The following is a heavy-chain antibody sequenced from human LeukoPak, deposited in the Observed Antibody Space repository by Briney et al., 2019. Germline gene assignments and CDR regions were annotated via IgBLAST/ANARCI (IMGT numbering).Heavy chain of an antibody. V-gene: IGHV3-7*01. CDR3: TRDESGKVPTFRFDY. Sequence: GGSLRLSCAASGFTFRECSKSCARQAPGEGRGWVAHIKEDGSYKTYVDSVKGRLPISRDNAKTSLYLQMSSLRAEDTAIYYCTRDESGKVPTFRFDYWGQGILVTVSS. J-gene: IGHJ4*02. CDR2: IKEDGSYK. CDR1: GFTFRECS. D-gene: IGHD4/OR15-4a*01.